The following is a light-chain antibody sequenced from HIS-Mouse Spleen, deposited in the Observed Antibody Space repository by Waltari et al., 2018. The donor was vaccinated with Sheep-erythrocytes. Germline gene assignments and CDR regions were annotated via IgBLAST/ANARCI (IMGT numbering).Light chain of an antibody. J-gene: IGKJ2*01. CDR2: KAS. CDR3: QQYNSYSPRT. CDR1: QSISSW. V-gene: IGKV1-5*03. Sequence: DIQMTQSPSTLSASVGDRVTITCRASQSISSWLAWYQQKPGKAPKLLIYKASSLESGVPSRFSCSGSGTEFTLTISSLQPDDFATYYCQQYNSYSPRTFGQGTKLEIK.